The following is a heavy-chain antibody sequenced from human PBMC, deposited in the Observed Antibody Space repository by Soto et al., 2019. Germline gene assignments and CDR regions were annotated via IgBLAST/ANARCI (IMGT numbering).Heavy chain of an antibody. CDR3: AREKGHSNPFDF. D-gene: IGHD4-4*01. Sequence: PXGTLSLTCTVSGYSISNGYYWSCIRQSPGKGLEWIGSVYQTVSTYYNPSLESRVTILVDIAKNHFSLRLNSVTAADTAVYFCAREKGHSNPFDFWGPGMLVTVSS. CDR1: GYSISNGYY. CDR2: VYQTVST. J-gene: IGHJ4*02. V-gene: IGHV4-38-2*02.